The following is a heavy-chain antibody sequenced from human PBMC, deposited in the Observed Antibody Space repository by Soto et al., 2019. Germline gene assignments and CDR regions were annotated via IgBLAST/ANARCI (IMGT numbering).Heavy chain of an antibody. CDR2: IHYSVRT. Sequence: SGTLCLTCSVANGSISGFYSTWIRQPPGKILEWIAYIHYSVRTDYNPSRTSRATMSVDASKNQFSLNLKSITAAETAVYYCVRVGVGIRKNFDSWGRGTLGTVSP. V-gene: IGHV4-59*12. CDR3: VRVGVGIRKNFDS. D-gene: IGHD2-15*01. CDR1: NGSISGFY. J-gene: IGHJ4*02.